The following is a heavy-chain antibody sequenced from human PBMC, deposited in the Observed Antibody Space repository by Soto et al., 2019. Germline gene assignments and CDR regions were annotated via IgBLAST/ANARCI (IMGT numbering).Heavy chain of an antibody. D-gene: IGHD3-16*01. CDR1: GFTFSDYY. CDR2: ISSSGSTI. J-gene: IGHJ6*02. CDR3: ARGGVMQSASGYYYGMDV. V-gene: IGHV3-11*01. Sequence: GGSLRLPCAASGFTFSDYYINWIRQAPGKGLEWVSYISSSGSTIYYADSVEGRFTVSRDNAKNSLYLQMNSLRGEDTAVYYCARGGVMQSASGYYYGMDVWGQGTTVSGSS.